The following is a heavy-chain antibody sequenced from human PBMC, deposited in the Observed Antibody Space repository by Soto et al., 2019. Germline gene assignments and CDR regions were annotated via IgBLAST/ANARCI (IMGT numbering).Heavy chain of an antibody. CDR2: VSLTGDRT. CDR3: ARGGGYCTPTSCAIDS. D-gene: IGHD2-8*01. CDR1: RFDLSSYE. J-gene: IGHJ4*02. Sequence: EVKLLESGGGLVQPGGSLRLSCVASRFDLSSYEMSWVRQAAGKGLEWVSRVSLTGDRTNYAGSVKGRFTVSRDNFKNALYLEMDSLRPDDTAIYYCARGGGYCTPTSCAIDSWGRGTPVTVSS. V-gene: IGHV3-23*01.